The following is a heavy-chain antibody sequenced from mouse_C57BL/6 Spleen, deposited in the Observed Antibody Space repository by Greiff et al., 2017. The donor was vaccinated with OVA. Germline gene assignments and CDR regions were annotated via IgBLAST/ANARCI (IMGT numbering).Heavy chain of an antibody. CDR1: GYSITSGYY. CDR3: ARDEDYYAMDY. V-gene: IGHV3-6*01. CDR2: ISYDGSN. Sequence: EVKLMESGPGLVKPSQSLSLTCSVPGYSITSGYYWNWIRQFPGNKLEWMGYISYDGSNNYNPSLKNRISITRDTSKNQFFLKLNSVTTEDTATYYCARDEDYYAMDYWGQGTSVTVSS. J-gene: IGHJ4*01.